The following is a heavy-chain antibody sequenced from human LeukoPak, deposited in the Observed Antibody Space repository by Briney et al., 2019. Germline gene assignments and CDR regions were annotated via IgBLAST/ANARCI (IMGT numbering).Heavy chain of an antibody. D-gene: IGHD1-7*01. CDR2: IYCGDSDT. Sequence: GESLKISCKASGNSFTSYWIAWVRQMPGKGLEWMGIIYCGDSDTRYSPSFQGQVTISADKSISTAYLQWSSLKASDTAMYYCARLITGTTFDGYDIWGQGTMVTVSS. CDR3: ARLITGTTFDGYDI. J-gene: IGHJ3*02. V-gene: IGHV5-51*01. CDR1: GNSFTSYW.